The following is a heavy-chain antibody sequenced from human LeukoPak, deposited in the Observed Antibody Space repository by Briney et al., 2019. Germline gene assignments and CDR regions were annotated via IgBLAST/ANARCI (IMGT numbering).Heavy chain of an antibody. J-gene: IGHJ4*02. CDR2: ISGTGGST. V-gene: IGHV3-23*01. CDR1: GFIFSSSA. CDR3: TKGGSYAPLDY. D-gene: IGHD1-26*01. Sequence: GGSLRLSCAASGFIFSSSAMTWVRQAPGKGLEWVSAISGTGGSTVYADSVKGRLTISRDNSKNTLYLQMSSLRDEDTAIYYCTKGGSYAPLDYWGQETLVTVSS.